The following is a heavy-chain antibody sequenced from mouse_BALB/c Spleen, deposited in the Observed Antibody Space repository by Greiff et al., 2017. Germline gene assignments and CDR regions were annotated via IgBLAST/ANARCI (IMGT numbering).Heavy chain of an antibody. D-gene: IGHD1-1*01. J-gene: IGHJ4*01. CDR3: ARDYYGSSYAMDY. CDR1: GFNIKDTY. Sequence: DVQLQESGAELVKPGASVKLSCTASGFNIKDTYMHWVKQRPEQGLEWIGRIDPANGNTKYDPKFQGKATITADTSSNTAYLQLSSLTSEDTAVYYCARDYYGSSYAMDYWGQGTSVTVSS. V-gene: IGHV14-3*02. CDR2: IDPANGNT.